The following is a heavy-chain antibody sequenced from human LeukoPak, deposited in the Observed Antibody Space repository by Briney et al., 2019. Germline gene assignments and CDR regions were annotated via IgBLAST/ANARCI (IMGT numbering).Heavy chain of an antibody. D-gene: IGHD3-22*01. CDR2: IIPIFGTS. CDR1: GYIFTTYV. V-gene: IGHV1-69*06. Sequence: ASVKVSCKASGYIFTTYVISWVRQAPGQGLEWMGGIIPIFGTSNYAQKFQGRVTITADKSASTAYMELSSLRSEDTAVYYCARSRLNYYYDSSGYCDYWGQGTLVTVSS. J-gene: IGHJ4*02. CDR3: ARSRLNYYYDSSGYCDY.